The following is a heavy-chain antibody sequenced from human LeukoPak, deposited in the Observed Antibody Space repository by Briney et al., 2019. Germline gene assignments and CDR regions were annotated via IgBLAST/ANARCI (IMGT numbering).Heavy chain of an antibody. J-gene: IGHJ5*02. Sequence: ASVKVSCKASGYTFTSYGISWVRQAPGQGLEWMGWISAYNGNTNYAQKLQGRVTMTTDTSTSTAYKELRSLRSDDTAVYYCARDAGYDFWSGYYYPTNWFDPWGQGTLVTVSS. V-gene: IGHV1-18*01. D-gene: IGHD3-3*01. CDR3: ARDAGYDFWSGYYYPTNWFDP. CDR1: GYTFTSYG. CDR2: ISAYNGNT.